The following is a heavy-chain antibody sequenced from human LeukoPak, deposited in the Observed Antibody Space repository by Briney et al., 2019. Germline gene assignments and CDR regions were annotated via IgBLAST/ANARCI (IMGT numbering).Heavy chain of an antibody. CDR1: GGTFSSYA. V-gene: IGHV1-69*05. D-gene: IGHD6-13*01. Sequence: SVKVSCKASGGTFSSYAISWVRQAPGQGLEWMGGIIPIFGTANYAQKFQGRVTMTTDTSTSTAYMELRSLRSDDTAVYYCARDFSSSWDYFDYWGQGTLVTVSS. CDR2: IIPIFGTA. J-gene: IGHJ4*02. CDR3: ARDFSSSWDYFDY.